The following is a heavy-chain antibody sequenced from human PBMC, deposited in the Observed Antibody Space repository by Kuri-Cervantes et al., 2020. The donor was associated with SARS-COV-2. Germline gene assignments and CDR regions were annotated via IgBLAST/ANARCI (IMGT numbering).Heavy chain of an antibody. J-gene: IGHJ3*02. CDR1: GGCSRSSSYY. D-gene: IGHD3-10*01. CDR2: IYYSGST. V-gene: IGHV4-39*07. CDR3: ARHFGGSGRYSVPFDAFDT. Sequence: SETLSLTCTVSGGCSRSSSYYWGWIRQPPGKGLEWIGSIYYSGSTNYNPSLKSRDTISVDTRKNQFSLKLSSVTAADTAVYYCARHFGGSGRYSVPFDAFDTWGQGTTVTVSS.